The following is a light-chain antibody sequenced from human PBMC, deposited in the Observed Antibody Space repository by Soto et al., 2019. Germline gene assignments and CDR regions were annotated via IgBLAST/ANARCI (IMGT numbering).Light chain of an antibody. CDR3: ASWDDSLNGFVV. Sequence: QLVLTQPPSASGTPGQRVTIPCSGSSANIGRNIVNWYQQLPGTAPKLLIYSNNQRPSGVPDRFSGSRSGSSASLAISGLQSEDEADYYCASWDDSLNGFVVFGGGTKLTVL. CDR2: SNN. V-gene: IGLV1-44*01. CDR1: SANIGRNI. J-gene: IGLJ2*01.